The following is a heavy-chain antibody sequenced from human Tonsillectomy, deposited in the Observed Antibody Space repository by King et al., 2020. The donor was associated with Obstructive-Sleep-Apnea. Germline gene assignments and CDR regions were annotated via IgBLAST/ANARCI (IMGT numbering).Heavy chain of an antibody. Sequence: VQLVESGGGLVQPGRSLRLSCSASGFTLVDHAMNWIRQAPGKGLEWVGFIRSKAYGETTLYAASVKGRFTIPRDGSKSIAYLQMNSLKAEDTAVCYCSRGGVWNDGVLDYWGQGTLGTVSS. CDR2: IRSKAYGETT. CDR1: GFTLVDHA. CDR3: SRGGVWNDGVLDY. V-gene: IGHV3-49*01. D-gene: IGHD1-1*01. J-gene: IGHJ4*02.